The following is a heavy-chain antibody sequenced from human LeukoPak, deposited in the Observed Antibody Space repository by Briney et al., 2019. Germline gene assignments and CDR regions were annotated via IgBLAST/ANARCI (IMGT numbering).Heavy chain of an antibody. J-gene: IGHJ4*02. CDR2: ISGSGGAT. V-gene: IGHV3-23*01. CDR3: ARAAMVRGVDYFDS. Sequence: GGSLRLSCAASGFTFSSYSMTWVRQAPGKGLEWVSVISGSGGATYYADSVRGRFTISRDNSKNTLYLQMNSLRAEDTAVYYCARAAMVRGVDYFDSWGQGTLVTVSS. CDR1: GFTFSSYS. D-gene: IGHD3-10*01.